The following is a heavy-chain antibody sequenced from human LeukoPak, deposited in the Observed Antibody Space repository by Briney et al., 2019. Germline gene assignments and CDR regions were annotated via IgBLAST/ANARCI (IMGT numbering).Heavy chain of an antibody. CDR3: ARAPTSVPNYRLDS. D-gene: IGHD3-16*02. CDR2: VNANSGNT. V-gene: IGHV1-8*01. J-gene: IGHJ4*02. CDR1: GYTFKHYD. Sequence: ASVKVSCNASGYTFKHYDINGVRQAAGQRLEWVGWVNANSGNTGYAQKFQGRVTMTRNTSISTVYMEVNSLTSEDTAVYYCARAPTSVPNYRLDSWGQGTLVAVSS.